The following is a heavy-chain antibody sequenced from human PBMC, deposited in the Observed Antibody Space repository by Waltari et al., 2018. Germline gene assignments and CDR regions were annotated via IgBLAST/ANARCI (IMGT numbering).Heavy chain of an antibody. J-gene: IGHJ5*02. D-gene: IGHD6-19*01. CDR3: AGGSGWYDD. CDR1: GGSISSHY. Sequence: QVQLQESGPGLVKPSETPSLTCTVSGGSISSHYWSWIRQPPGKGLEWIGYIYYSGSTNYNPSLKSRVTISVDTSKNQFSLKLSSVTAADTAVYYCAGGSGWYDDWGQGTLVTVSS. V-gene: IGHV4-59*11. CDR2: IYYSGST.